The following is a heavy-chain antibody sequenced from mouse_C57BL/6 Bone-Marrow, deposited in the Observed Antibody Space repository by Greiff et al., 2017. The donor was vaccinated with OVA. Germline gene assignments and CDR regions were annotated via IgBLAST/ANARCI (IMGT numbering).Heavy chain of an antibody. CDR1: GFSFNTYA. CDR2: IRSKSNNYAT. D-gene: IGHD4-1*01. V-gene: IGHV10-1*01. CDR3: VRRWEDAMDY. J-gene: IGHJ4*01. Sequence: DVKLVESGGGLVQPKGSLKLSCAASGFSFNTYAMNWVRQAPGKGLEWVARIRSKSNNYATYYADSVKDRFTISRDDSESMLYLQMNNLKTEDTAMYYCVRRWEDAMDYWGQGTSVTVSS.